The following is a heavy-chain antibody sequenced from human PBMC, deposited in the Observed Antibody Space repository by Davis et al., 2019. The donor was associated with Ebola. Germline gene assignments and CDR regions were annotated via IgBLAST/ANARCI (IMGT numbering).Heavy chain of an antibody. Sequence: SETLSLTCAVYGGSFSGYYWSWIRQPPGKGLEWIGYIYYSGSTNYNPSLKSRVTISVDTSKNQFSLKLSSVTAADTAVYYCARASSSSWYAADYWGQGTLVTVSS. CDR3: ARASSSSWYAADY. D-gene: IGHD6-13*01. CDR2: IYYSGST. CDR1: GGSFSGYY. J-gene: IGHJ4*02. V-gene: IGHV4-59*12.